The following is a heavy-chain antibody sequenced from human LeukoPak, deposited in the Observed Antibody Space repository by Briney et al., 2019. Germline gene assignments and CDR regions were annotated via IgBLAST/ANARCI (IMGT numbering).Heavy chain of an antibody. CDR2: INPNSGGT. J-gene: IGHJ4*02. D-gene: IGHD3-16*01. V-gene: IGHV1-2*02. Sequence: ASVKVSCKASGYTFTGYYIHWVRQAPGQGLEWMGWINPNSGGTNYAQNFQGRVTMTRDTSISTAYMELSRLRSDDTAVYYCASSKKLGEYYFDYWGQGTLVTVSP. CDR1: GYTFTGYY. CDR3: ASSKKLGEYYFDY.